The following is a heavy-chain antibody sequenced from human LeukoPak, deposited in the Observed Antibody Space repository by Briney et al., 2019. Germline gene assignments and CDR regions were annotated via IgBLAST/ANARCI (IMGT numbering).Heavy chain of an antibody. V-gene: IGHV4-4*09. D-gene: IGHD1-26*01. J-gene: IGHJ4*02. CDR3: ARAYSRSYSHFDD. CDR1: GGSLSGYY. CDR2: IYTSGST. Sequence: SETLSLTCPVSGGSLSGYYWSWIRQPPGEGLEWIGYIYTSGSTNYNPSLKSRVTISVDTSKNQFSLRLSSVTAADTAMYFCARAYSRSYSHFDDWGQGTLVTVSS.